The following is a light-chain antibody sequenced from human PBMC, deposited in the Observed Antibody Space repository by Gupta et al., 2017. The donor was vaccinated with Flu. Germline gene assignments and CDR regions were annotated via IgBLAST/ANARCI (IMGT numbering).Light chain of an antibody. CDR1: NIGSKS. CDR3: QGLYKISYHVV. V-gene: IGLV3-21*03. Sequence: GKTTMNTCGGNNIGSKSVHWYQQQPTHAPVLIIYDDSERSSGIPERFSGSNSVITATVTISRVDAGDEADYYCQGLYKISYHVVFGGGTKLTVL. CDR2: DDS. J-gene: IGLJ2*01.